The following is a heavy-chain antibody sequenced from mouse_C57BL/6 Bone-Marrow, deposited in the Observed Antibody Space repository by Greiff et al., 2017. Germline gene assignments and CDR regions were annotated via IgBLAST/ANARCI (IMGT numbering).Heavy chain of an antibody. J-gene: IGHJ3*01. CDR1: GFTFSDYG. Sequence: EVKLQESGGGLVKPGGSLKLSCAASGFTFSDYGMHWVRQAPETGLEWVAYISSGSSTIYYADTVKGRFTISRDNAKNTLFLQMTSLRSEDTAMYYCARTYYSNYVAYWGQGTLVTVSA. CDR3: ARTYYSNYVAY. V-gene: IGHV5-17*01. CDR2: ISSGSSTI. D-gene: IGHD2-5*01.